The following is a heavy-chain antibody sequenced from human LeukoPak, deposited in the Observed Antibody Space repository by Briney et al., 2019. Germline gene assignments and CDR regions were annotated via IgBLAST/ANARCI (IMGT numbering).Heavy chain of an antibody. D-gene: IGHD6-6*01. Sequence: GESLKFSCKGSGYSFTSYWIGWVRQMPGKGLEWMGIIYPGDSDTRYSPSFQGQVTISADKSISTAYLQWSSLKASDTAMYYCARQDSYSSSRDAFDIWGQGTMVTVSS. CDR1: GYSFTSYW. J-gene: IGHJ3*02. CDR3: ARQDSYSSSRDAFDI. CDR2: IYPGDSDT. V-gene: IGHV5-51*01.